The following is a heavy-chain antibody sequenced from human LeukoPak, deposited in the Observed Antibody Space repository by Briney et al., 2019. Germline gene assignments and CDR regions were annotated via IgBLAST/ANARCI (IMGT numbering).Heavy chain of an antibody. CDR2: ISHSGRTM. CDR1: GFTFSDYY. CDR3: ARDSIVRGNIGNDTDV. Sequence: GGSLRLSCAASGFTFSDYYMSWIRQAPGKGLEWVSYISHSGRTMYYADSVKGRFTISRDNAKNSLYLQMNSLGAGDTAVYYCARDSIVRGNIGNDTDVWGKGTTVTVSS. V-gene: IGHV3-11*01. D-gene: IGHD2-8*01. J-gene: IGHJ6*03.